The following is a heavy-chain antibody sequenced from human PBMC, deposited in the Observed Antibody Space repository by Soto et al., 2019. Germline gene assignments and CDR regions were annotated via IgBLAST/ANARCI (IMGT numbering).Heavy chain of an antibody. CDR3: ARRGAAAGSYYYYYYMEV. Sequence: ASVKVSCKASGYTFTSYDINWARQATGQGLEWMGWMNPNSGNTGYAQKFQGRVTMTRNTSISTAYMELSSLRSEDTAVYYCARRGAAAGSYYYYYYMEVWGKGTTVTVSS. CDR2: MNPNSGNT. V-gene: IGHV1-8*01. D-gene: IGHD6-13*01. CDR1: GYTFTSYD. J-gene: IGHJ6*03.